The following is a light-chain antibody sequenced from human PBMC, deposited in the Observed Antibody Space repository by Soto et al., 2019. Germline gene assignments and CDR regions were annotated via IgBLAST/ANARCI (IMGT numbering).Light chain of an antibody. CDR1: QSVSSN. CDR3: QQYNNWPPENT. CDR2: GAS. J-gene: IGKJ2*01. Sequence: EIVMTQSPATLSVSPGERATLSRRASQSVSSNLAWYQQKPGQAPRLLIYGASTRATGIPARFSGSASGTEFTLTISSLQSEDFAVYYCQQYNNWPPENTFGQGTKLEIK. V-gene: IGKV3-15*01.